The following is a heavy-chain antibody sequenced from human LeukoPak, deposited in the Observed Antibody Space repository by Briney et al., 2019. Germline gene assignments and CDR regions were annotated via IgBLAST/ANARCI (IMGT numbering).Heavy chain of an antibody. J-gene: IGHJ4*02. V-gene: IGHV2-5*01. CDR1: DFSLSTPGMG. D-gene: IGHD3-9*01. CDR2: IYYNDDK. CDR3: AHLVVTIDWRSYFDY. Sequence: SGPTLVNPTQTLTLTCTFSDFSLSTPGMGVGWIRQPPGKALEWLAFIYYNDDKRYSPSLRSRLTITRDTSQNQVVLAMTNMDPVDTATYYCAHLVVTIDWRSYFDYWGQGALVTVSS.